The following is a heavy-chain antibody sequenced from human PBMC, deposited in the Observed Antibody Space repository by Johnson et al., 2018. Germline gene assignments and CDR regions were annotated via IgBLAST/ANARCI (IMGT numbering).Heavy chain of an antibody. Sequence: QVQLVESGAEVKKPGSSVKVSCKASGGTFSSYTISWVRQAPGQGLEWMGRIIPILGIANYAQKFQGRVLITADKSTSTAYMELSSLRSEDTAVYYCARALWFGDLDAFDIWGQGTMVTVSS. D-gene: IGHD3-10*01. CDR1: GGTFSSYT. CDR3: ARALWFGDLDAFDI. V-gene: IGHV1-69*09. CDR2: IIPILGIA. J-gene: IGHJ3*02.